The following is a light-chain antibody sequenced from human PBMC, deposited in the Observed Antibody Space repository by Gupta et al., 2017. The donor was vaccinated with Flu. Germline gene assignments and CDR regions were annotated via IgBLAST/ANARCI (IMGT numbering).Light chain of an antibody. CDR2: DAS. Sequence: IVLTQSPATLSLPPGERATLSCRASQSVGTYLAWYQQKPGQTPRLLIYDASNRATGIPARFSGSGSGTDCILTISSLEPEDFAVYYCQKRSNWPPYTFGQGTRLEIK. CDR1: QSVGTY. V-gene: IGKV3-11*01. CDR3: QKRSNWPPYT. J-gene: IGKJ2*01.